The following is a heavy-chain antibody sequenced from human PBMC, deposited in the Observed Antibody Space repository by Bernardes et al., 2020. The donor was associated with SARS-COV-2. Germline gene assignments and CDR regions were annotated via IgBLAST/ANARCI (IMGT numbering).Heavy chain of an antibody. V-gene: IGHV4-39*01. D-gene: IGHD2-21*02. CDR3: AGSSCGIDCYIGGLRSWDYGMDV. Sequence: SATLAITCTVSGGSIRSSNYYWGWIRQPPGKELEWIGSIYSSGSSYYNPSLQSRVRESVDTSKNQFSLRLSFVTAADTAVYYCAGSSCGIDCYIGGLRSWDYGMDVWGQGTTVTVYS. CDR1: GGSIRSSNYY. J-gene: IGHJ6*02. CDR2: IYSSGSS.